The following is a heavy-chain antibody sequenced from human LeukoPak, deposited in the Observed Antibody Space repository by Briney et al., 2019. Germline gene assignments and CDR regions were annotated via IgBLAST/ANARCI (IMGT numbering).Heavy chain of an antibody. Sequence: SETLSLTCAVSGVSFDDYYWAWVRQTPGKGLEWIGEINHSGYANDSPSLKSRVTLSIDTSKKQFSLNLRSVTVADAGIYYCTRMTTGHDYWGQGTLVTVSS. CDR1: GVSFDDYY. CDR3: TRMTTGHDY. J-gene: IGHJ4*02. D-gene: IGHD4-17*01. V-gene: IGHV4-34*01. CDR2: INHSGYA.